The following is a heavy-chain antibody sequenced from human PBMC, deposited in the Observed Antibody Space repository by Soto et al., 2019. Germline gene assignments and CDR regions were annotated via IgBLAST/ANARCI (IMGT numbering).Heavy chain of an antibody. V-gene: IGHV1-2*04. CDR3: EGVFGAGWYCLDY. CDR1: GYTFTGYY. CDR2: SNPNSGGT. Sequence: QVQLVQSGAEVKKPGTSVKDSCKASGYTFTGYYMHWVRQAPGQGLEWMGWSNPNSGGTNYAQKFKGWVTMTRDTSISTAYMELGRVRSDDTAVYYCEGVFGAGWYCLDYWGQGTLVTGS. D-gene: IGHD6-19*01. J-gene: IGHJ4*02.